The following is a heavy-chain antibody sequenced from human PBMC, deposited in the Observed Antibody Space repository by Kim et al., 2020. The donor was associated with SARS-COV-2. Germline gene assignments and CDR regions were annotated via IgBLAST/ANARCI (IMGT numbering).Heavy chain of an antibody. CDR2: IYPDNSNA. D-gene: IGHD4-17*01. J-gene: IGHJ5*02. V-gene: IGHV5-51*01. CDR1: GYSFRGYW. Sequence: GASLKISCKASGYSFRGYWIAWVRQMPGKGLEWIGIIYPDNSNAFYNPSFQAQVSISADNSINTAYLQWRSLKPSDTATYFCARQGGTVTSLDLVWFDPWGQGTLVTVSS. CDR3: ARQGGTVTSLDLVWFDP.